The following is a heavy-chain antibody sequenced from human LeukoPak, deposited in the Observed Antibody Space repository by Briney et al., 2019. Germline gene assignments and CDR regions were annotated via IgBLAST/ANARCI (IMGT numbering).Heavy chain of an antibody. CDR2: ISWNSGRI. CDR3: TKAYGSGSYTSPFDY. Sequence: GRSLRLSCAASGFTFDDYAMHWVRQAPWKGLEWVSGISWNSGRIGYADSVKGRFTISRDNAKNSLYLQMNSLRPEDTAFYYCTKAYGSGSYTSPFDYWGQGTLVTVSS. CDR1: GFTFDDYA. V-gene: IGHV3-9*01. J-gene: IGHJ4*02. D-gene: IGHD3-10*01.